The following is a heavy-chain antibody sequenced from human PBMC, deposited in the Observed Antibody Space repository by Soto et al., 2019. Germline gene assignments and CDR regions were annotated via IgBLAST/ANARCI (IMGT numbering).Heavy chain of an antibody. CDR3: ARLVPAAAYGFDP. V-gene: IGHV4-61*01. J-gene: IGHJ5*02. Sequence: SETLSLTCTVSGGSVSSGSYYWSWIRQPPGRGLEWIGYIYYSGSTNYNPSLKSRVTISVDTSKNQFSLKLSSVTAADTAVYYCARLVPAAAYGFDPWGQGTLVTVSS. CDR2: IYYSGST. D-gene: IGHD2-2*01. CDR1: GGSVSSGSYY.